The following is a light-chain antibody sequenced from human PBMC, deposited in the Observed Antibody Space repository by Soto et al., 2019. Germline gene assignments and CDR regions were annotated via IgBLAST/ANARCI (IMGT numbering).Light chain of an antibody. J-gene: IGKJ1*01. CDR1: QSIRSN. V-gene: IGKV3-15*01. CDR2: GAS. CDR3: QQYNNSWT. Sequence: EIVMTQSPATLSVPPGERATLSCRASQSIRSNLAWYQQKPGQAPRLLIYGASARATGIPARFSGSGYGTEFTLTISSLQSEDSAVYYCQQYNNSWTFGKPTKVDI.